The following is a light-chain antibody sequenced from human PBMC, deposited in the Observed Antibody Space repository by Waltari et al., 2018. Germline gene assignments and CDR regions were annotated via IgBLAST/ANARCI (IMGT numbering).Light chain of an antibody. CDR2: DVD. CDR1: SSAVGGYHY. V-gene: IGLV2-11*01. J-gene: IGLJ2*01. Sequence: QSALTQPRSVSGSPGQSVTISCTGSSSAVGGYHYVSWFHQHPVKAPKVMIYDVDNRPSGVPDRFSGSKSGNTASLIISGLQADDEADYYCCSYAGSSFVVFGGGTKLTVL. CDR3: CSYAGSSFVV.